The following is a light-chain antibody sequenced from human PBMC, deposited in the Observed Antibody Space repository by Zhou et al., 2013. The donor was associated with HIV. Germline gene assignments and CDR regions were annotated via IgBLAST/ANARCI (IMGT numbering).Light chain of an antibody. CDR1: QTVSSN. CDR3: QQYDKWPTT. Sequence: EIVMTQSPATLSVSPGERATLSCGASQTVSSNLAWYQQKPGQPPRLLIFDASTRATGLPARFSGSGSGTEFTLTITSMQSEDFAVYYCQQYDKWPTTFGQG. CDR2: DAS. V-gene: IGKV3-15*01. J-gene: IGKJ1*01.